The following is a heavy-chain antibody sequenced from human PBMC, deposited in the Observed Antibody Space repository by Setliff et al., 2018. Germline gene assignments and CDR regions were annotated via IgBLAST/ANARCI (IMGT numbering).Heavy chain of an antibody. CDR2: INYYGSIFDDGTTYST. Sequence: SETLSLTCTVSGGSISNSTFYWGWIRQPPGKGLEWIGSINYYGSIFDDGTTYSTYYNPSLKSRVTMSVDKSRNQFPLRLTSVTAADTAIYYCTRAYSGSHDYWGQGTLVTVSS. CDR1: GGSISNSTFY. J-gene: IGHJ4*02. D-gene: IGHD1-26*01. V-gene: IGHV4-39*06. CDR3: TRAYSGSHDY.